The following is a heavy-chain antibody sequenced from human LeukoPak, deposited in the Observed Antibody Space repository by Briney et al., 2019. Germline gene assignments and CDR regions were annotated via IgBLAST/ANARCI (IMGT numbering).Heavy chain of an antibody. CDR3: AKDSLSGGSSWYSDAFDI. D-gene: IGHD6-13*01. CDR1: GCTFSSYG. CDR2: ISCDGSNK. J-gene: IGHJ3*02. V-gene: IGHV3-30*18. Sequence: QPGRSLRLSCAASGCTFSSYGMHWVRQAPGKGLEWVAVISCDGSNKYYADSVKGRFTISRDNSKNTLYLQMNSLRAEDTAVYYCAKDSLSGGSSWYSDAFDIWGQGTMVTVSS.